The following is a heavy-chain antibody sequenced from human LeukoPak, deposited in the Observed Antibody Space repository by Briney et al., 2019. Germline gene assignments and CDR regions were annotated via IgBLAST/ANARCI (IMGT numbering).Heavy chain of an antibody. J-gene: IGHJ4*02. CDR2: ISWNSGSI. D-gene: IGHD1-26*01. V-gene: IGHV3-9*01. Sequence: PGGSLRLSCAASGFTFDDYAMHWVRQAPGKGLEWVSGISWNSGSIGYADSVKGRFTISRDNAKNSLYLQMNSLRAEDTAVYYCARVYGLGALDYWGQGTLVTVSS. CDR3: ARVYGLGALDY. CDR1: GFTFDDYA.